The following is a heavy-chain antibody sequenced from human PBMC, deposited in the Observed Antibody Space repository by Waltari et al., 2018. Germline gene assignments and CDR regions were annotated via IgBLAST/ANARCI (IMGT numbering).Heavy chain of an antibody. CDR1: GFTFSSYW. J-gene: IGHJ4*02. CDR3: ARDSGYSGYNSYSFDY. V-gene: IGHV3-7*01. D-gene: IGHD5-12*01. Sequence: EVQLVESGGGLVQPGGSLRLSCAASGFTFSSYWMTWVRQAPGKGLEWVANLKQDVSVKEYVDSVRGRFTISRDNAKNSLYLQMNILRAEDTAVYYCARDSGYSGYNSYSFDYWGQGTLVTVSS. CDR2: LKQDVSVK.